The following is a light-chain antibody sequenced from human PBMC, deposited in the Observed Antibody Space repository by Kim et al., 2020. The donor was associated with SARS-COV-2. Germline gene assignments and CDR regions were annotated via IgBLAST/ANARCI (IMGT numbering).Light chain of an antibody. J-gene: IGKJ2*02. CDR3: QQYSSSPRT. CDR2: GAS. Sequence: EIVLTQSPGTLSLSPGERATLSCKASQSITSNYLAWYQQKPGQAPRLLIYGASNRATGIPDRFGGSGSGTDFTLTITSLEPEDFAVYYCQQYSSSPRTFGQGTKLEIK. CDR1: QSITSNY. V-gene: IGKV3-20*01.